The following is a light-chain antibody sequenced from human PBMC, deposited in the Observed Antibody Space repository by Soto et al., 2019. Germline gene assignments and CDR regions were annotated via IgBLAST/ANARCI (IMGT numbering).Light chain of an antibody. CDR1: QSVSSSY. V-gene: IGKV3-20*01. CDR2: DAS. CDR3: QQYSNSRT. Sequence: EIVLTQSPGTLSLSPGERATLSCRASQSVSSSYLAWYQQKPGQAPRLLIHDASSRATGIPDRFSGSGSGTDFTLTISRLEPEDFAVYFCQQYSNSRTFGQGTKVEIK. J-gene: IGKJ1*01.